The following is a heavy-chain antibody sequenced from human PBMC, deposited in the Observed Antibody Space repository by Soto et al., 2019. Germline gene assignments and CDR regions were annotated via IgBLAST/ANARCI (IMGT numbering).Heavy chain of an antibody. CDR3: ARDLGRGSKFGVVKNYYYYGMDV. Sequence: SETLSLTCTVSGGSISSYYWSWIRRPPGKGLEWIGYIYYSGSTNYNPSLKSRVTISVDTSKNQFSLKLSSVTAADTAVYYCARDLGRGSKFGVVKNYYYYGMDVWGQGTTVTVSS. CDR1: GGSISSYY. J-gene: IGHJ6*02. CDR2: IYYSGST. V-gene: IGHV4-59*01. D-gene: IGHD3-3*01.